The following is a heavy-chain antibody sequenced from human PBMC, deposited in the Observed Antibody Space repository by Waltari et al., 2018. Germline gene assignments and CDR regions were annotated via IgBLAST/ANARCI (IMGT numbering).Heavy chain of an antibody. CDR3: ARGGYSYGFRDFDY. D-gene: IGHD5-18*01. Sequence: QVQLVESGGGVVQPGRSLRLSCAASGFTFSSYGMHWVRQAPGKGLEWVAVIWYDGSNKYYADSVKGRFTISRDNSKNTLYLQMNSLRAEDTAVYYCARGGYSYGFRDFDYWGQGTLVTVSS. CDR2: IWYDGSNK. V-gene: IGHV3-33*01. CDR1: GFTFSSYG. J-gene: IGHJ4*02.